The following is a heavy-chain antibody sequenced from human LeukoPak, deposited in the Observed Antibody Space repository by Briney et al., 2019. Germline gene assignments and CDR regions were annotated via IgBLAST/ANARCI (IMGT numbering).Heavy chain of an antibody. Sequence: GRSLRLSCAASGFTFSSYGMHWVRQAPGKGLEGVAVISYDGSNKYYADSVKGRFTISRDNSKNTLYLQMNSLRGEDTAVYYCAKTPGTINYYFDYWGQGTLVTVSS. CDR1: GFTFSSYG. D-gene: IGHD2-8*01. V-gene: IGHV3-30*18. CDR2: ISYDGSNK. CDR3: AKTPGTINYYFDY. J-gene: IGHJ4*02.